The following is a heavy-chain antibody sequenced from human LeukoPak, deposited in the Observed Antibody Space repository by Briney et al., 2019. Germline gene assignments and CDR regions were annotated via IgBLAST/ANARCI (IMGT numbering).Heavy chain of an antibody. V-gene: IGHV4-39*07. CDR3: ARVMAARREDLNWFDP. CDR2: NYYSGNT. J-gene: IGHJ5*02. CDR1: GGSISSSGSY. Sequence: PSETLSLTSTVSGGSISSSGSYWGWIRQPPGKGLEWIGSNYYSGNTYNPSLKSRVTISVDTSKNQFSLNLTSVNAADTAVYYCARVMAARREDLNWFDPWGQGTLVTVSS. D-gene: IGHD6-6*01.